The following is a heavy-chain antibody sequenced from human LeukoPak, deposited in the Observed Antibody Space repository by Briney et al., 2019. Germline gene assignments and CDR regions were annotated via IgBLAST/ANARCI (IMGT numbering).Heavy chain of an antibody. CDR2: IDPSDSYT. V-gene: IGHV5-10-1*01. CDR3: ARHAIAARPFVWFDP. J-gene: IGHJ5*02. CDR1: GYSINNYW. D-gene: IGHD6-6*01. Sequence: LGESLKISCKGSGYSINNYWIGWVRQMPGKGLEWMGRIDPSDSYTNYSPSFQGHVTISADKSISTAYLQWSSLKASDTAMYYCARHAIAARPFVWFDPWGQGTLVTVSS.